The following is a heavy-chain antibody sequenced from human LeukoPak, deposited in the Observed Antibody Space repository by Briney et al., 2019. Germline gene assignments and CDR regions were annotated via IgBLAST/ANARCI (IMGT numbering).Heavy chain of an antibody. V-gene: IGHV3-21*01. D-gene: IGHD2/OR15-2a*01. CDR3: ARVSILIVPYYAFDI. CDR2: ISSSSNYI. CDR1: GFSFSSYS. Sequence: GGSLRLSCAASGFSFSSYSMKWVRQAPGKGLEWVSSISSSSNYIYYADSVKGRFTISRDNAKNSLYLQMNSLRAEDTAVYYCARVSILIVPYYAFDIWGQGAMVTVSS. J-gene: IGHJ3*02.